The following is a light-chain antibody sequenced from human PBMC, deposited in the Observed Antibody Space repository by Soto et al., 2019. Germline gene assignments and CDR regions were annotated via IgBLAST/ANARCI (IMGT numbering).Light chain of an antibody. V-gene: IGKV1-39*01. Sequence: DIQMTQSPSSLSASVGDRVTITCRASQSISIYLNWYQQKPGKAPKFLIYAASSLQSGVPSRFSGRGSGTDFTLTISSLQPEDFAIYYCQQSYSTPLTFGGGTKVEIK. J-gene: IGKJ4*01. CDR3: QQSYSTPLT. CDR1: QSISIY. CDR2: AAS.